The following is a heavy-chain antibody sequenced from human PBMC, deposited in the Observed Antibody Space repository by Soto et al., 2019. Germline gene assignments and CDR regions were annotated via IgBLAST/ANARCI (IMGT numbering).Heavy chain of an antibody. CDR3: ARDRGVAPPVAGNTHYYYYMDV. J-gene: IGHJ6*03. V-gene: IGHV1-18*01. Sequence: QDQLVQSGAEVKKPGASVTVSCKASGYSFTNYGITWVRQAPGQGLEWMGWINGFNGNTHYAQKLQGRVTMTTDASTSTAYMELRSLRSDDTAVYYCARDRGVAPPVAGNTHYYYYMDVWGKGTTVTVSS. D-gene: IGHD6-19*01. CDR2: INGFNGNT. CDR1: GYSFTNYG.